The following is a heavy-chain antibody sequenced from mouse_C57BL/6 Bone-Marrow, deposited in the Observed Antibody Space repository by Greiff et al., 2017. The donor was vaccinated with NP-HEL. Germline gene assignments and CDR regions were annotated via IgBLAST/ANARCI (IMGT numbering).Heavy chain of an antibody. V-gene: IGHV14-4*01. CDR2: IDPENGDT. CDR1: GFNIKDDY. D-gene: IGHD1-1*01. CDR3: TPIATEEAPFAY. Sequence: VQLQQSGAELVRPGASVKLSCTASGFNIKDDYMHWVKQRPEQGLEWIGWIDPENGDTEYASKFQGKATITADTSSNTAYLQLSSLTSEDTAVYYYTPIATEEAPFAYWGQGTLVTVSA. J-gene: IGHJ3*01.